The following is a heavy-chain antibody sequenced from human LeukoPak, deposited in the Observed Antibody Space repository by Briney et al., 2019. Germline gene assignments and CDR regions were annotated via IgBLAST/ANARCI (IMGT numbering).Heavy chain of an antibody. CDR2: ISWNSGSI. CDR1: GFTFSSNG. Sequence: PGGSLRLSCSASGFTFSSNGMSWVRQAPGKGLEWVSGISWNSGSIGYADSVKGRFTISRDNAKNSLYLQMNSLRAEDTALYYCAKDISGPFDYWGQGTLVTVSS. J-gene: IGHJ4*02. D-gene: IGHD6-25*01. CDR3: AKDISGPFDY. V-gene: IGHV3-9*01.